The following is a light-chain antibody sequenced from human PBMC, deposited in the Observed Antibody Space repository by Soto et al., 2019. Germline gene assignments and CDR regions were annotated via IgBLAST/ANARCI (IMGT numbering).Light chain of an antibody. V-gene: IGKV3-11*01. J-gene: IGKJ4*01. CDR2: DAS. CDR1: LSVDTL. Sequence: EIVLTQSPATLSLSPGVRATLSCRASLSVDTLLSWYQQKPGQVPRLLIYDASNRATGIPARFSGSGSGTDFTHTISSLEPEDFAVYYCQQRRDWPITFGGGTKVEIK. CDR3: QQRRDWPIT.